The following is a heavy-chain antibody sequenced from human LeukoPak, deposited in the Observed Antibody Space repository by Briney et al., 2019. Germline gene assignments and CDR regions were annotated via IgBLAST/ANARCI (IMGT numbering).Heavy chain of an antibody. CDR2: INPNSGGT. D-gene: IGHD2-2*01. J-gene: IGHJ5*02. CDR3: AREVVVPAAETSGSWFDP. Sequence: ASVKVSCKASGYTFTGYYMHWVRQAPGQGLEWMGWINPNSGGTNYAQKFQGRVTMTRDTSISTAYMELSRLRSDDTAVYYCAREVVVPAAETSGSWFDPWGQGTLVTVSS. V-gene: IGHV1-2*02. CDR1: GYTFTGYY.